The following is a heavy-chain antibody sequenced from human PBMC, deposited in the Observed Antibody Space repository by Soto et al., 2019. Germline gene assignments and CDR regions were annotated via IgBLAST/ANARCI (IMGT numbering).Heavy chain of an antibody. CDR1: GGSISXXXX. CDR2: IYHSGST. Sequence: QVQLQESGPGLVKPSGTXSXTCAVSGGSISXXXXXXXXXXXXXXGLEWIGEIYHSGSTNYNPSLKSRVTISVDKSKNQFSLKLSSVTAADTAVYYCARGPHDSSGYGMDVWGQGTTVTVSS. D-gene: IGHD6-19*01. J-gene: IGHJ6*02. V-gene: IGHV4-4*02. CDR3: ARGPHDSSGYGMDV.